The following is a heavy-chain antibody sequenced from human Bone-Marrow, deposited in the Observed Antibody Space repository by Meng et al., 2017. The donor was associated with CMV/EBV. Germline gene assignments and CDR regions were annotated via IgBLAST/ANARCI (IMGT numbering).Heavy chain of an antibody. V-gene: IGHV3-21*04. CDR3: AKGDHRGGDYVDAFDI. CDR1: GFTFSSYS. CDR2: ISSSSSYI. Sequence: GESLKISCAASGFTFSSYSMNWVRQAPGKGLEWVSSISSSSSYIYYADSVKGRFTISKDNSKSSLYLQMNSLRTEDTALYYCAKGDHRGGDYVDAFDIWGQGTMVTVSS. D-gene: IGHD4-17*01. J-gene: IGHJ3*02.